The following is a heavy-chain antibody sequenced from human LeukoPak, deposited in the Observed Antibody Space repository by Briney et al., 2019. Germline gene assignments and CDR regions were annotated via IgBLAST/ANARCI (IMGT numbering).Heavy chain of an antibody. CDR3: ATDQGWFYDSSGSTPIDAFDI. CDR2: FDPEDGET. J-gene: IGHJ3*02. CDR1: GYTLTELS. V-gene: IGHV1-24*01. Sequence: ASVKVSCKVSGYTLTELSMHWVRQAPGKGLEWMGGFDPEDGETIYAQKFQGRVTMTEDTSTDTAYMELSSLRSEDTAVCYCATDQGWFYDSSGSTPIDAFDIWGQGTMVTVSS. D-gene: IGHD3-22*01.